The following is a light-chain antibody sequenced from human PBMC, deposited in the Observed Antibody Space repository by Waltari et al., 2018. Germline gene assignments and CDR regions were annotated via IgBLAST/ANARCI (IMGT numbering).Light chain of an antibody. Sequence: QSVLTQAPSVFGAPGQRVTISCSGGSSNIGAGYDVHWYQQLPGTAPKLLIYGNDNRPSWVPDRFSASKSGTSASLAITGLQADDEAIYFCQSYDDSLRASVFGGGARLTVL. CDR3: QSYDDSLRASV. CDR1: SSNIGAGYD. CDR2: GND. V-gene: IGLV1-40*01. J-gene: IGLJ2*01.